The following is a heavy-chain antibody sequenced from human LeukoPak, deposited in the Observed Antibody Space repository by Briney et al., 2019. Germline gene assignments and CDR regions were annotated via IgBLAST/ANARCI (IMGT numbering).Heavy chain of an antibody. D-gene: IGHD3-3*01. CDR3: ARNTYYDFWSGYYNNWFDP. CDR1: GYTFTGYY. V-gene: IGHV1-2*06. CDR2: INPNSGGT. J-gene: IGHJ5*02. Sequence: ASVKVPCKASGYTFTGYYMHWVRQAPGQGLEWMGRINPNSGGTNYAQKFQGRVTMTSDTSISTAYMELSRLRSDDTAVYYCARNTYYDFWSGYYNNWFDPWGQGTLVTVSS.